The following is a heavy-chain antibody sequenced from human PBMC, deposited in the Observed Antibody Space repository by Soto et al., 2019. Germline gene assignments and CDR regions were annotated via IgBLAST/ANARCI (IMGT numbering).Heavy chain of an antibody. V-gene: IGHV4-4*02. Sequence: SETLSLTCGVSGGTVASRHWWSWVRQSPGGGLEWIGNVYHTGDTNFNPSLQSRVTISVDKSNNQFSLRLNSLTAADTAVYFCAREIVTAGGNNYFDPWGPGTLVTVSS. J-gene: IGHJ5*02. CDR1: GGTVASRHW. D-gene: IGHD2-21*02. CDR3: AREIVTAGGNNYFDP. CDR2: VYHTGDT.